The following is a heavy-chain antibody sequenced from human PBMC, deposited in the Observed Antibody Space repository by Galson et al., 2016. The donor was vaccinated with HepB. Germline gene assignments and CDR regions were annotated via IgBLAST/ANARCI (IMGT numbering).Heavy chain of an antibody. J-gene: IGHJ4*02. V-gene: IGHV1-69*13. CDR2: IIPIFGTA. D-gene: IGHD3-10*01. CDR1: GGTFSRHG. CDR3: AGGGAIDYYGSWTYYFDS. Sequence: SVKVSCKASGGTFSRHGSSWVRQAPGQGLEWMGGIIPIFGTADYAQKFQGRVTITADESTSTAYMELSSLRSEDTAVYYCAGGGAIDYYGSWTYYFDSWGQGTLVTVSS.